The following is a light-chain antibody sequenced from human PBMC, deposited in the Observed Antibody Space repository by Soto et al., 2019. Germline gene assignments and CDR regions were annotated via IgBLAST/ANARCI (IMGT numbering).Light chain of an antibody. V-gene: IGKV1-39*01. CDR3: QQSYSTLFT. CDR2: AAS. CDR1: QSISNY. J-gene: IGKJ4*01. Sequence: DIQMTQSPSSLSASVGDRVTITCRASQSISNYLNGYQQKPGKAPKLLIYAASNLQSGVTSRFSGSGSGTDFTLTISSLHPEDVATYYCQQSYSTLFTFGGGTKVEIK.